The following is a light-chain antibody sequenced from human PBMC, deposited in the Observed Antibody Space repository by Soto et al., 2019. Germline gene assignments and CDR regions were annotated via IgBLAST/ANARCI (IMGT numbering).Light chain of an antibody. CDR2: DAS. CDR3: QQYHNWPRT. J-gene: IGKJ1*01. CDR1: QSISSW. Sequence: DIQMTQSPSTLSASVGDRVTITCRASQSISSWLAWYQQKPGKAPKLLIYDASSLESGVPSRFSGSGSGTEFTLTISSLQPDDSATYYCQQYHNWPRTFGQGTKVEIK. V-gene: IGKV1-5*01.